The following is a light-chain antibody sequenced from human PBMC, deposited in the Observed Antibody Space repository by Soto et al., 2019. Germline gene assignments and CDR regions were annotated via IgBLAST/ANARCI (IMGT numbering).Light chain of an antibody. V-gene: IGLV2-14*01. CDR2: DVS. CDR3: GSYTTSSTQI. CDR1: SSDVGGYNY. J-gene: IGLJ2*01. Sequence: QSALTQPASVSASPGQSITISCTGTSSDVGGYNYVSWYQQHPGKAPKLMIYDVSGRPSGVSNRFSGSKSGNTASLTISGLQAEDEADYYCGSYTTSSTQIFGGGTKLTVL.